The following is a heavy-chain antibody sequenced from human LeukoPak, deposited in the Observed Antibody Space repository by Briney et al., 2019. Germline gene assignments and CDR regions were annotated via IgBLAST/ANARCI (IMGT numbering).Heavy chain of an antibody. J-gene: IGHJ6*02. Sequence: SGGSLRLSCAASEFTFSSYAMHWVRQAPGKGLEYVSAISSNGGSTYYANSVKGRFTISRDNSKNTLYLQMGSLRAEDMAVYYCARGERYSSSWYERRSYYYYGMDVWGQGTTVTVSS. CDR1: EFTFSSYA. CDR2: ISSNGGST. CDR3: ARGERYSSSWYERRSYYYYGMDV. V-gene: IGHV3-64*01. D-gene: IGHD6-13*01.